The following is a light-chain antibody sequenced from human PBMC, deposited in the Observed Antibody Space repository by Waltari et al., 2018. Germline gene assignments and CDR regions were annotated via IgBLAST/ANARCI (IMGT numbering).Light chain of an antibody. V-gene: IGLV1-47*01. CDR1: HSNLGTNY. Sequence: QSVLTQPPSASGTPGQRATIPCSGPHSNLGTNYVCWYQQLPGTAPKLLIYRNSPRPSGVPDRFSGSKSGTSASLAISGLRSEDEADYYCAAWDDSLSGPNYVFGTGTKVTVL. J-gene: IGLJ1*01. CDR2: RNS. CDR3: AAWDDSLSGPNYV.